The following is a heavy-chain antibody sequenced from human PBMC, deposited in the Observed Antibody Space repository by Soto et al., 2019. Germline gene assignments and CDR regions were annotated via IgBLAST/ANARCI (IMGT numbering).Heavy chain of an antibody. D-gene: IGHD2-15*01. CDR2: IYYSGST. Sequence: QVQLQESGPGLVKPSQTLSLTCTVSGGSISSGGYYWSWIRQHPGKGLEWIGYIYYSGSTYYNPSLKSRVTISVDTSKNQFSLKLSSVTAADTAVYYCARERVILGYCIGGSCYHYGMDVWGQGTTVTVSS. V-gene: IGHV4-31*03. CDR1: GGSISSGGYY. J-gene: IGHJ6*02. CDR3: ARERVILGYCIGGSCYHYGMDV.